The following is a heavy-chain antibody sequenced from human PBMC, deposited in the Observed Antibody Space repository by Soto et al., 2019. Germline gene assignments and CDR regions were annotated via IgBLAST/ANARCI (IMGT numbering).Heavy chain of an antibody. CDR1: GVSFRSSP. J-gene: IGHJ3*01. CDR2: IIPIFGTP. Sequence: QVQLVQSGAEVKKPGSSVKVSCTTSGVSFRSSPINWVRQAPGQGLEWMGGIIPIFGTPNYAQKFQGRVTITADEPTSTAYMELSGLRSEDTASYYCARDKGDSIVGATGAFNLWGQGTMVTVSS. CDR3: ARDKGDSIVGATGAFNL. D-gene: IGHD1-26*01. V-gene: IGHV1-69*01.